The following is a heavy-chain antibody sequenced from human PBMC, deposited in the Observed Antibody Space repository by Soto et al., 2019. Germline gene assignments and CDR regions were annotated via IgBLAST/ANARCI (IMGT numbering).Heavy chain of an antibody. Sequence: PSETLSLTCTVSGGSISSYYWSWIRQPPGKGLEWIGYIYYSGSTNYNPSLKSRVTISVDTSKNQFSLKLSSVTAADTAVYYCARDGPNQYYDILTGYYYYYYGMDVWGQGTTVTVSS. CDR1: GGSISSYY. D-gene: IGHD3-9*01. CDR3: ARDGPNQYYDILTGYYYYYYGMDV. J-gene: IGHJ6*02. CDR2: IYYSGST. V-gene: IGHV4-59*01.